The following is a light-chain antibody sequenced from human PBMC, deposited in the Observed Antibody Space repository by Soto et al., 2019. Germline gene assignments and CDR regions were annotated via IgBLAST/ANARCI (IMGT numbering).Light chain of an antibody. CDR1: QTVNNNY. V-gene: IGKV3-20*01. J-gene: IGKJ1*01. CDR2: RAS. CDR3: QQFGTSRWT. Sequence: EIVLTQSPDTLSLSPGERATLSCRASQTVNNNYVAWYQQKPGQAPRLLIFRASSRATGIPDRFSGRGSGTDFTLTISRLEPEDFAVYYCQQFGTSRWTFGQGTKVDI.